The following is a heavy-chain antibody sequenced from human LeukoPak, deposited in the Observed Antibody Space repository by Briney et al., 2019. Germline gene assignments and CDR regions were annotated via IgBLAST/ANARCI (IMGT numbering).Heavy chain of an antibody. CDR1: GGSISSYY. CDR3: AISITGTTPWFDY. J-gene: IGHJ4*02. CDR2: IYYSGST. D-gene: IGHD1-7*01. Sequence: SETLSLTCTVSGGSISSYYWSWTRQPPGKGLEWIGYIYYSGSTNYNPSLKSRVTISVDTSKNQFSLKLSSVTAADTAVYYCAISITGTTPWFDYRGQGTLVTVSS. V-gene: IGHV4-59*01.